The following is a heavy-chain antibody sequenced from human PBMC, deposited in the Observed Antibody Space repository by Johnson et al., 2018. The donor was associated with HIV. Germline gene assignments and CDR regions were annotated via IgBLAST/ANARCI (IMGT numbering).Heavy chain of an antibody. CDR2: IKSKTDGETT. D-gene: IGHD1-1*01. V-gene: IGHV3-15*01. CDR1: GFIFSNAG. CDR3: TTDPWWNGYHAFDI. J-gene: IGHJ3*02. Sequence: VQLVESGGGLVKPGVSLRLSCVASGFIFSNAGMSWVRQAPGKGLEWVGRIKSKTDGETTDYAAPVKGRFTTSRDDSKNTLYLQMNSLKTEDTAMYYCTTDPWWNGYHAFDIWGQGTMVTVSS.